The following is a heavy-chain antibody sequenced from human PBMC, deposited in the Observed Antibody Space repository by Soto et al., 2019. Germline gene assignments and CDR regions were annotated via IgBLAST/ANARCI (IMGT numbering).Heavy chain of an antibody. J-gene: IGHJ5*02. CDR3: AREYVPYYDSIGYYGVDP. CDR2: MNPNSGNT. CDR1: GYTFTSYD. D-gene: IGHD3-22*01. V-gene: IGHV1-8*01. Sequence: QVQLVQSGAEVKKHGASVKVSCKASGYTFTSYDSKWVRQATGQELEWMGWMNPNSGNTAYAHKFQGRVTMTRSSSISTAYMELSSLRSEDTAVYYCAREYVPYYDSIGYYGVDPWGQGTLVTVSS.